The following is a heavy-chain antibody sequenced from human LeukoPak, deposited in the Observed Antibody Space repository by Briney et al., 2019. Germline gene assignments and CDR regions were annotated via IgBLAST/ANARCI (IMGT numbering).Heavy chain of an antibody. J-gene: IGHJ5*02. CDR1: GGSISSGGYY. V-gene: IGHV4-39*01. D-gene: IGHD6-13*01. Sequence: NSSETLSLTCAVSGGSISSGGYYWGWIRQPPGKGLEWIGSIYYSGSTYYNPSLKSRVTISVDTSKNQFSLKLSSVTAADTAVYYCARLHSSSWYGDNWSDPWGQGTLVTVSS. CDR2: IYYSGST. CDR3: ARLHSSSWYGDNWSDP.